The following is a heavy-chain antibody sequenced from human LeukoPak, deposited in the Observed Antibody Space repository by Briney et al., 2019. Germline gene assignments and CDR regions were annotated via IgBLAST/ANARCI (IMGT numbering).Heavy chain of an antibody. D-gene: IGHD2-2*01. CDR3: AKNFDIVVVPAAVYFDY. CDR2: ISGSGGST. J-gene: IGHJ4*02. CDR1: GFTFSSYA. V-gene: IGHV3-23*01. Sequence: GGSLRLSCAASGFTFSSYAMSWVRQAPGKGLEWVSAISGSGGSTYYADSVKGRFTISRDNSKNTLYLQMNSLRAEDTAVYYCAKNFDIVVVPAAVYFDYWGQGTLVTVSS.